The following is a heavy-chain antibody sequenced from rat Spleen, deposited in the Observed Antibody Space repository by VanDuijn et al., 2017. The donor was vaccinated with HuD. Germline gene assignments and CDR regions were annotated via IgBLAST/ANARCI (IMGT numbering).Heavy chain of an antibody. V-gene: IGHV5S23*01. CDR1: GFTFSDYN. J-gene: IGHJ4*01. Sequence: EVQLVESGGGLVQPGRSLKLSCAASGFTFSDYNMAWVRQAPKKDLEWVASISSGGGGIYYLDSVKGRFTISRDNAKSTLYLQMDSLRSEDTASYYCARHHYDGYYHGPVLGVMDAWGQGDSVTVSS. CDR3: ARHHYDGYYHGPVLGVMDA. CDR2: ISSGGGGI. D-gene: IGHD1-12*03.